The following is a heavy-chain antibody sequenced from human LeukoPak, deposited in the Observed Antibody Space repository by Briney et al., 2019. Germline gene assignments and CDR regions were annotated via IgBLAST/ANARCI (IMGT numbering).Heavy chain of an antibody. CDR1: GFTFSSYG. CDR2: ISGSGGST. CDR3: ARRYDYGDYFDY. Sequence: GGSLRLSCAASGFTFSSYGMRWVRQAPGKGLEWVSAISGSGGSTYYADSVKGRFTISRDNSKNTLYLQMNSLRAEDTAVYYCARRYDYGDYFDYWGQGTLVTVSS. V-gene: IGHV3-23*01. J-gene: IGHJ4*02. D-gene: IGHD4-17*01.